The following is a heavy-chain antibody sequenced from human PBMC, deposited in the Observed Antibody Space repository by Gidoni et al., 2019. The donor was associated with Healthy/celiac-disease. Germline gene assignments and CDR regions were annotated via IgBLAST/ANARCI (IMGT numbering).Heavy chain of an antibody. D-gene: IGHD1-1*01. CDR3: ARVSPTPRGTSFDY. Sequence: QVQLQESGPGLVKPSGTLSLTCAVPGGSIRSSNWWSWVRQPPGKGLGWIGEIYHSGSTNYNPSLKSRVTISVDKSKNRFSLKLSSVTAADTAVYYCARVSPTPRGTSFDYWGQGTLVTVPS. V-gene: IGHV4-4*02. CDR1: GGSIRSSNW. CDR2: IYHSGST. J-gene: IGHJ4*02.